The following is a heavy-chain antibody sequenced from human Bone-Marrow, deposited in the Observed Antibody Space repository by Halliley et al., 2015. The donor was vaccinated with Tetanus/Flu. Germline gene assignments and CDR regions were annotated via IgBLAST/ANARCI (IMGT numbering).Heavy chain of an antibody. Sequence: SLRLSCSVSGFTFSHYPMHWVRQAPGKGLESVSAIDNSGHSTYYADSVKGRFTISRDNSKNTLYLQMTSLRAEDTAVYYCVKVRALTPSYDASDIWGQGTMVTVSS. J-gene: IGHJ3*02. CDR3: VKVRALTPSYDASDI. CDR2: IDNSGHST. CDR1: GFTFSHYP. V-gene: IGHV3-64D*09.